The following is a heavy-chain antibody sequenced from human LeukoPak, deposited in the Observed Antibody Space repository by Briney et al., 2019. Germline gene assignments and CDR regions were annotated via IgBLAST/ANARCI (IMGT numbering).Heavy chain of an antibody. CDR3: SRCPYDSIWENYRPNWVDP. CDR2: IRSKTNNYAT. D-gene: IGHD3-16*02. CDR1: GFTFSGSA. J-gene: IGHJ5*02. Sequence: PGGSLRLSCAASGFTFSGSAIHWVRQTSGKGLEWVGRIRSKTNNYATEYGASVKGRFTISRDDSKNTAYLHLDSLKTEDTAVYFCSRCPYDSIWENYRPNWVDPWGQGTLVTVSS. V-gene: IGHV3-73*01.